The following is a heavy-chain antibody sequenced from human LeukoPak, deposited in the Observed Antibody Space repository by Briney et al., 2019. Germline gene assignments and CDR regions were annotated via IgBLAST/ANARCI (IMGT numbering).Heavy chain of an antibody. CDR2: MSSDGGNT. D-gene: IGHD4-11*01. CDR3: ARHLEVTTRGYYFYYMDV. CDR1: GFTISSYS. J-gene: IGHJ6*03. Sequence: PAGTLTLTCAASGFTISSYSLHWFRQAPGKGLQWVTVMSSDGGNTYYADSVKGRFTISRDNSKNTLYLRMNSLRAEDTAVYYCARHLEVTTRGYYFYYMDVWGNGNTVTVSS. V-gene: IGHV3-30*01.